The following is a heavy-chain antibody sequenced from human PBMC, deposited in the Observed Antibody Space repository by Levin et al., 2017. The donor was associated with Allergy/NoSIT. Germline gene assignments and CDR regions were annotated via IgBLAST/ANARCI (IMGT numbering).Heavy chain of an antibody. CDR1: GFTFSSYW. CDR3: ARALSGRSTPDLDY. V-gene: IGHV3-7*01. D-gene: IGHD6-25*01. CDR2: INKDGSEK. Sequence: ETLSLTCAASGFTFSSYWMNWVRQAPGKGLEWVGNINKDGSEKYYVDSVKGRFIISRDNAKNSLYLQVNSLRAEDTAVYYCARALSGRSTPDLDYWGQGALVTVSS. J-gene: IGHJ4*02.